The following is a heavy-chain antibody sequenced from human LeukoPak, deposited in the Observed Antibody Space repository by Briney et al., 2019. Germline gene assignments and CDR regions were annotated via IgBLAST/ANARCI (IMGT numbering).Heavy chain of an antibody. V-gene: IGHV4-59*08. J-gene: IGHJ4*02. CDR3: ARLSGSIAADY. Sequence: SGTLSLTCTVSGGSISSYYWSWIRQPPGKGLEWIGYIYYSGSTNYNPSLKSRVTISVDTSKNQFSLKLSSVTAADTAVYYCARLSGSIAADYWGQGTLVTVSS. D-gene: IGHD6-6*01. CDR1: GGSISSYY. CDR2: IYYSGST.